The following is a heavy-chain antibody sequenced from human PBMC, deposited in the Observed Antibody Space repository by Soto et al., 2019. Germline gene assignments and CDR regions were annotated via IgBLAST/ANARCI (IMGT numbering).Heavy chain of an antibody. D-gene: IGHD3-22*01. CDR1: GFTFSSYS. V-gene: IGHV3-21*01. J-gene: IGHJ4*02. Sequence: PGGSLRLSCAASGFTFSSYSMNWVRQAPGKGLEWVSSISSSSSCIYYADSVKGRFTISRDNAKNSLYLQMNSLRAEDTAVYYCASLYYDSSGHNWGQGTLVTVSS. CDR3: ASLYYDSSGHN. CDR2: ISSSSSCI.